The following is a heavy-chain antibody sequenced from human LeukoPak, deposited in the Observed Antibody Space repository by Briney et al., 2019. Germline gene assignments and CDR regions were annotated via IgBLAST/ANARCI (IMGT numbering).Heavy chain of an antibody. CDR1: GGSISSSSYY. D-gene: IGHD3-10*01. CDR2: IYYSGST. V-gene: IGHV4-39*07. Sequence: PSETLSLTCTVSGGSISSSSYYWGWIRQPPGKGLEWIGSIYYSGSTYYNPSLKSRVTISVDTSKNQFSLKLSSVTAADTAVYYCARDLWFGQKRYNWFDPWGQGTLVTVSS. J-gene: IGHJ5*02. CDR3: ARDLWFGQKRYNWFDP.